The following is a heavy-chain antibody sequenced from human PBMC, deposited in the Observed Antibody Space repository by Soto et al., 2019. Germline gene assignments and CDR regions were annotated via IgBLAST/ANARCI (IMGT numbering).Heavy chain of an antibody. CDR2: IIPIFGTA. D-gene: IGHD3-22*01. CDR3: ARDKGRYYYDSSGYEPNWFDP. J-gene: IGHJ5*02. V-gene: IGHV1-69*13. Sequence: SVKVSFKASGGTFRIYAISCVLQSPLQWLEWMGGIIPIFGTANYAQKFQGRVTITADESTSTAYMELSSLRSEDTAVYYCARDKGRYYYDSSGYEPNWFDPWGQGTLVTVSS. CDR1: GGTFRIYA.